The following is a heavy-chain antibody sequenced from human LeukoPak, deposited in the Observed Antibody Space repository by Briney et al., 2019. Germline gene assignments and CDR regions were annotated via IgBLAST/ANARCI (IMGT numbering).Heavy chain of an antibody. V-gene: IGHV3-30*02. D-gene: IGHD2-2*01. CDR3: AKDSPHIVVVPAGRLYYYYYMDV. CDR1: GFTFSSYG. CDR2: IRYDGSNK. J-gene: IGHJ6*03. Sequence: GGSLRLSCAASGFTFSSYGMHWVRQAPGKGLEWVAFIRYDGSNKYYADSVKGRFTISRDNSKNTLYLQMNSLRAEDTAVYYCAKDSPHIVVVPAGRLYYYYYMDVWGKGTTVTVSS.